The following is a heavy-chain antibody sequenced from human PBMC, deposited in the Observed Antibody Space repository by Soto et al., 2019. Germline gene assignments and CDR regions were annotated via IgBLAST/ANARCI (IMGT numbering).Heavy chain of an antibody. CDR1: GFTFSSYW. Sequence: EVQLVESGGGLVQPGGSLRLCCAASGFTFSSYWMSWVRQAPGKGLEWVANIKQDGSEKYYVDSVKGRFTISRDNAKNSLYLQINSLRAEDTAVYYCARAELWFGEPGWFDPWGQGTLVTVS. D-gene: IGHD3-10*01. CDR2: IKQDGSEK. CDR3: ARAELWFGEPGWFDP. V-gene: IGHV3-7*01. J-gene: IGHJ5*02.